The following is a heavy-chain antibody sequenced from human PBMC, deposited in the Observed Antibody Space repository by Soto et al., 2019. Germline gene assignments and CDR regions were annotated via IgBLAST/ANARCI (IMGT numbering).Heavy chain of an antibody. Sequence: SETLSLTCTVSGGSISSYYWSWIRQPPGKGLEWIGYIYYSGSTNYNPSLKSRVTISVDTSKNQFSLKLSSVTAADTAVYYCARHYPVAAHFDYWGQGTLVTVSS. CDR3: ARHYPVAAHFDY. CDR1: GGSISSYY. CDR2: IYYSGST. J-gene: IGHJ4*02. V-gene: IGHV4-59*08. D-gene: IGHD6-25*01.